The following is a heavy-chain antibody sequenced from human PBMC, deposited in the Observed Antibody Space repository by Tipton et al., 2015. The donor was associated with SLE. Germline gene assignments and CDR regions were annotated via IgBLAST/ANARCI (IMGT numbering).Heavy chain of an antibody. D-gene: IGHD3-22*01. CDR2: ISGDSRYM. CDR1: GFTFSDYY. V-gene: IGHV3-11*03. J-gene: IGHJ5*02. CDR3: AKRHYDGSGLGALGA. Sequence: SLRLSCAASGFTFSDYYMTWVRQAPGKGLEWVSYISGDSRYMNYADSVKGRFTISRDDSKNTLYLQMNSLRAEDTAVYYCAKRHYDGSGLGALGAWGQGTLVTVSS.